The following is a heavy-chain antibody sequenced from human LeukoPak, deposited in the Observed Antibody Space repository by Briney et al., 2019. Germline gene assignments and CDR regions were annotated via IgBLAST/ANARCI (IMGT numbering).Heavy chain of an antibody. Sequence: ASVKVSCKASGYTFTSYGISWVRQAPGQGLEWMGWITAYNGNTNYAQNLQGRVTMTTDTTTSTAYMELRSLRSDDTAVYYCAREGRPYGYYYYVMDVWGQGTTVTVSS. D-gene: IGHD4-17*01. CDR1: GYTFTSYG. V-gene: IGHV1-18*01. J-gene: IGHJ6*02. CDR2: ITAYNGNT. CDR3: AREGRPYGYYYYVMDV.